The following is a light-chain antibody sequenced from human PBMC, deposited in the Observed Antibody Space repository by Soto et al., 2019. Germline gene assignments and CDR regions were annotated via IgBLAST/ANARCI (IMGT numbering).Light chain of an antibody. V-gene: IGLV2-11*01. Sequence: QSALAQPRSVSGSPGQSVTISCTGTSSDVGGFNSVSWYQQHPGKAPKLMIYDVNKRPSGVPDRFSGSKSGSTASLTISGLQAEDEADYYCCSYAGSYSYAFATGTKATV. CDR1: SSDVGGFNS. CDR2: DVN. J-gene: IGLJ1*01. CDR3: CSYAGSYSYA.